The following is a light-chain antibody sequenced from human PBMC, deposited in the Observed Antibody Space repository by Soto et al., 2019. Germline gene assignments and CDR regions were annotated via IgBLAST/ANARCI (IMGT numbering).Light chain of an antibody. CDR2: DAS. CDR3: QQLNSYPRT. V-gene: IGKV1-9*01. Sequence: DIQLTQSPSFLSASVGDRVTISCRASQAIYSYLAWYQQKPGKAPKLLIYDASALPRGVPSRFSGSGSGTEFTLTISSLQPEDFATYYCQQLNSYPRTFGGGTKVDI. J-gene: IGKJ4*01. CDR1: QAIYSY.